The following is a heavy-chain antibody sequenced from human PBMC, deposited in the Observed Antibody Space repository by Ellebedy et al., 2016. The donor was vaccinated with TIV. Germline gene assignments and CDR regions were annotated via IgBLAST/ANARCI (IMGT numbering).Heavy chain of an antibody. CDR1: GFTFSSYG. V-gene: IGHV3-33*08. D-gene: IGHD4-17*01. CDR3: ARDPEYGDPIYYYYGMDV. Sequence: GESLKISCAASGFTFSSYGMHWVRQAPGKGLEWVAVIWYDGSNKYYADSVKGRFTISRDNSKNTLYLQMNSLRAEDTAVYYCARDPEYGDPIYYYYGMDVWGQGTTVTVSS. J-gene: IGHJ6*02. CDR2: IWYDGSNK.